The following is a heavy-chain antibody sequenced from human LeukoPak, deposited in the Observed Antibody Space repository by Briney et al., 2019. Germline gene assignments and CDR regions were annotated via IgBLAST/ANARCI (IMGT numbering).Heavy chain of an antibody. Sequence: GGSLRLSCAASGFTFSSYAMSWVREAPGKGLEWVSGISGSGDNTYYADSVKGRFTISRDNSKNTLYVQVNSLGTEDTAAYYCAKGSYYDSSGSFYFDYWGQGTLVTVSS. J-gene: IGHJ4*02. CDR1: GFTFSSYA. D-gene: IGHD3-22*01. V-gene: IGHV3-23*01. CDR3: AKGSYYDSSGSFYFDY. CDR2: ISGSGDNT.